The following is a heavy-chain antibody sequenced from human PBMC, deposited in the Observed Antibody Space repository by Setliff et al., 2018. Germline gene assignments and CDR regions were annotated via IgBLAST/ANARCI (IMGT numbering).Heavy chain of an antibody. CDR2: ISSSSSYT. CDR1: GFTFSDYS. Sequence: GGSLRLSCAVSGFTFSDYSLNWVRQAPGKGLEWVSYISSSSSYTNYADSVKGRFTISRDNAKNSLYLQMNSLRAEDTAVYYCARDDDSSGYYSYYYMDVWGKGTTVTVSS. D-gene: IGHD3-22*01. V-gene: IGHV3-11*05. CDR3: ARDDDSSGYYSYYYMDV. J-gene: IGHJ6*03.